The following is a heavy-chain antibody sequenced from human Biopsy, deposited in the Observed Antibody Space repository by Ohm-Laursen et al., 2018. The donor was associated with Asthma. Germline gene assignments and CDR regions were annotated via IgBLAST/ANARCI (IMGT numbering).Heavy chain of an antibody. J-gene: IGHJ4*02. Sequence: SLRLSCAASGFMFRSFGMHWVRQAPGKGLEWVAVISYDGNHKFYEDSVKGRFTISRDNSKNTLCLQMNSLRTEDTAVYYCAKRRGYSGHDNDYWGQGTLVIVSS. CDR1: GFMFRSFG. V-gene: IGHV3-30*18. CDR2: ISYDGNHK. CDR3: AKRRGYSGHDNDY. D-gene: IGHD5-12*01.